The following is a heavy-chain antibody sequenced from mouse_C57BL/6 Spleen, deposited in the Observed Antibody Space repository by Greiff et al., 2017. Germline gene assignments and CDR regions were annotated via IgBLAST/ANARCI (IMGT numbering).Heavy chain of an antibody. CDR1: GYSFTGYY. CDR3: ARGGSSYYYFDY. D-gene: IGHD1-1*01. Sequence: EVKLMESGPELVKPGASVKISCKASGYSFTGYYMNWVKQSPEKSLEWIGEINPSTGGTTYNQKFKAKATLTVDKSSSTAYMQLKSLTSEDSAVYYCARGGSSYYYFDYWGQGTTLTVSS. V-gene: IGHV1-42*01. J-gene: IGHJ2*01. CDR2: INPSTGGT.